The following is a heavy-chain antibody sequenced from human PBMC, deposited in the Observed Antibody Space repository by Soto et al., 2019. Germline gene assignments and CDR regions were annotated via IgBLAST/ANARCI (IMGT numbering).Heavy chain of an antibody. CDR1: GFTFSSYG. Sequence: GGSLRLSCAASGFTFSSYGMHWVRQAPGKGLEWVAVIWYDGSNKYYADSVKGRFTISRDNSKNTLYLQMNSLRAEDTAVYYCARDSKTGDAFDIWGQGTMVTVSS. V-gene: IGHV3-33*01. CDR2: IWYDGSNK. CDR3: ARDSKTGDAFDI. J-gene: IGHJ3*02.